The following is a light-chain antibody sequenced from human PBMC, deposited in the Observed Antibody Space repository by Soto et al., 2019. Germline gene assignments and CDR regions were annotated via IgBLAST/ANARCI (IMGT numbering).Light chain of an antibody. CDR2: DAS. Sequence: VLTQSPGTLSLSPVERANLSCRASQSVSSYLAWYQQKPGQAPRLLIYDASNRATGIPARFSGSRSGTDFTITISSLEPEDFAVYYCQQRSNWPWTFGQGTKVDIK. CDR3: QQRSNWPWT. J-gene: IGKJ1*01. V-gene: IGKV3-11*01. CDR1: QSVSSY.